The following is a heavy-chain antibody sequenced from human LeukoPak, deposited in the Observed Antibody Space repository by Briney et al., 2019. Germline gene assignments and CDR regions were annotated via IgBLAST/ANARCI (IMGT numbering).Heavy chain of an antibody. CDR2: MSYDEAKK. Sequence: GGSLRLSCAASGFTFRNYGMHWVRQAPGKGLEWVAVMSYDEAKKYYADSVKGRFTVSRDNSKNTLYLEMDSLTEDDTAVYFCARDEEAGGLDVWGQGTTVTVSS. D-gene: IGHD3-10*01. V-gene: IGHV3-30*03. CDR1: GFTFRNYG. CDR3: ARDEEAGGLDV. J-gene: IGHJ6*02.